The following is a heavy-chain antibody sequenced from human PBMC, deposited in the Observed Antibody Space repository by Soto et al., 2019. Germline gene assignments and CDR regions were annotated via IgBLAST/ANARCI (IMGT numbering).Heavy chain of an antibody. CDR2: IYPGDSDT. CDR1: GYSFTSYW. V-gene: IGHV5-51*01. J-gene: IGHJ6*02. Sequence: ESLKISCKGSGYSFTSYWIGWVRQMPGKGLEWMGIIYPGDSDTRYSPSFQGQVTISADKSISTAYLQWSSLKASDTAMYYCAITSSIAAGGTISNYYGMDVWGQGTTVTVSS. CDR3: AITSSIAAGGTISNYYGMDV. D-gene: IGHD6-13*01.